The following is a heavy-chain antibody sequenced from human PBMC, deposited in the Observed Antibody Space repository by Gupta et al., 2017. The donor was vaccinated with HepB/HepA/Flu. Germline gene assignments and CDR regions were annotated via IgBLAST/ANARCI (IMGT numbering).Heavy chain of an antibody. CDR1: GFSLSNARMG. CDR2: IFSNDEK. D-gene: IGHD3-3*01. Sequence: QVTLKESGPVLVKPTETLTLTCTVSGFSLSNARMGVSWIRQPPGKALEWLAHIFSNDEKSYSTSLKSRLTISKDTSKSQVVLTMTNMDPVDTATYYCARTIRVNYDFWSGYYGYFDYWGQGTLVTVSS. CDR3: ARTIRVNYDFWSGYYGYFDY. V-gene: IGHV2-26*01. J-gene: IGHJ4*02.